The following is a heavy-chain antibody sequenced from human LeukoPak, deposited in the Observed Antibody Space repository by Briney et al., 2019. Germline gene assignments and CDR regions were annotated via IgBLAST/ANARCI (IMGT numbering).Heavy chain of an antibody. J-gene: IGHJ3*02. Sequence: SETLSLTCTVSGGSISSGSYYWSWIRQPAGKGLEWIGRIYTSGSTNYNPSLKSRVTMSVDTSKNQFSLKLSSVTAADTAVYYCARVPNMLDAFDIWGQGTMVTVSS. V-gene: IGHV4-61*02. CDR2: IYTSGST. CDR3: ARVPNMLDAFDI. D-gene: IGHD2/OR15-2a*01. CDR1: GGSISSGSYY.